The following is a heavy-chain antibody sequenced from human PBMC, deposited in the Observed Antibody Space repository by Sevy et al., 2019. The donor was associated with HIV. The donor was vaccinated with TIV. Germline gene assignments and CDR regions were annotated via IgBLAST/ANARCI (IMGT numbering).Heavy chain of an antibody. D-gene: IGHD2-21*02. J-gene: IGHJ4*02. Sequence: GGSLRLSCVASGFTFSNSWMNWVRQAPGKGLEWVANINPGGTEEFYVDSVKGRFTISRDNSKDTLFLQMNSLTPEDTAVYYCARGGGYCGGDCYSIDYWGQGALVTVSS. V-gene: IGHV3-7*01. CDR1: GFTFSNSW. CDR3: ARGGGYCGGDCYSIDY. CDR2: INPGGTEE.